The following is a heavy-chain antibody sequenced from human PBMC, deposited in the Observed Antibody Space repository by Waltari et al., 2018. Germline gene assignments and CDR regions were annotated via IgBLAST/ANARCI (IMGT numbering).Heavy chain of an antibody. Sequence: QVQLVQSGAAVKKSGASVKVSCKADGYTFTTFSIHWVRKAPGQRLEWMGWINAGNGDRKYSQKFQGRLTFTRDTSANTAYMDLSSLRSEDTAVYYCTRGIKRGYSSGPENFDYWGQGALVTVSS. CDR1: GYTFTTFS. V-gene: IGHV1-3*01. CDR2: INAGNGDR. CDR3: TRGIKRGYSSGPENFDY. D-gene: IGHD5-18*01. J-gene: IGHJ4*02.